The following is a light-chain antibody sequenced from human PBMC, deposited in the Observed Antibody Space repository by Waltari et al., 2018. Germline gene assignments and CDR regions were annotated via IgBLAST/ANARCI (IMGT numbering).Light chain of an antibody. CDR1: SSDVGGYND. J-gene: IGLJ2*01. Sequence: QSALPQPASVSGSPGPPITISCTGTSSDVGGYNDVPWYQQHPGKATKLMIYDVSNRPSGVSNRFSGSKSGNTASLTISGLQAEDEADYYCSSYTSSSTGVFGGGTKLTVL. V-gene: IGLV2-14*03. CDR2: DVS. CDR3: SSYTSSSTGV.